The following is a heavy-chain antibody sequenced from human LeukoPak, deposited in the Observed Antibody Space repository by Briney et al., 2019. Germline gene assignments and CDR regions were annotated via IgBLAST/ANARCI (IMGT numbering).Heavy chain of an antibody. CDR1: GFTFNYAW. V-gene: IGHV3-23*01. CDR3: VKDFLHGPHIEPVGSVGPFDY. CDR2: LHADSGMI. D-gene: IGHD2-2*01. J-gene: IGHJ4*02. Sequence: GGSLRLSCAASGFTFNYAWMSWVRQAPGKGLEWVSGLHADSGMIYYADSVKGRFTISRDNSKNTLYFQMNSLRAEDTAIYYCVKDFLHGPHIEPVGSVGPFDYWGQGTLVTVSS.